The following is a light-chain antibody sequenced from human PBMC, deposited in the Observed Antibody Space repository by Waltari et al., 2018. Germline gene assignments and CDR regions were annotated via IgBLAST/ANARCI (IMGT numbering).Light chain of an antibody. CDR1: SSDVGGYNY. V-gene: IGLV2-11*01. CDR3: CSYAGSQRV. Sequence: QSALTQPRSVSGSPGQSVTISCTGTSSDVGGYNYVSWYQQHPGKAPKLMIYDVSKRPSGVPDRFSGSKSGNTASLTISGLQAEDEADYDCCSYAGSQRVFGGGTKLTVL. J-gene: IGLJ2*01. CDR2: DVS.